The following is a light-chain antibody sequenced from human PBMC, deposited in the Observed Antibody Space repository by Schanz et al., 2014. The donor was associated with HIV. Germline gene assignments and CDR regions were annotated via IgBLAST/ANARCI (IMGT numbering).Light chain of an antibody. CDR1: NSNIGATSH. V-gene: IGLV1-47*01. CDR3: AAWNDSLSGWV. Sequence: QSVLTQPPSVSGAPGQGVTISCTGSNSNIGATSHVYWYQQLPGTAPKLLIYRNNQRPSGVPDRFSGSKSGTSASLAISGLRCEDEADDYCAAWNDSLSGWVFGGGAKLTVL. J-gene: IGLJ3*02. CDR2: RNN.